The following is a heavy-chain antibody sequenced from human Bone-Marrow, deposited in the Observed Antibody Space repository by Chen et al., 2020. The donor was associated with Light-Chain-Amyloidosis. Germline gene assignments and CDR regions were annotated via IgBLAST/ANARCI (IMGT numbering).Heavy chain of an antibody. Sequence: QLQLQESGPGLVKPSETLSLTCTVSGCSISSSSYYWGWIRQPPGKGLGWFGSFYYSGSTYYNPSLKSRVTISVDTSKNQFSLKLSSVTAADTAVYYCAGGSMVRGPYWGQGTLVTVSS. CDR2: FYYSGST. V-gene: IGHV4-39*01. J-gene: IGHJ4*02. D-gene: IGHD3-10*01. CDR1: GCSISSSSYY. CDR3: AGGSMVRGPY.